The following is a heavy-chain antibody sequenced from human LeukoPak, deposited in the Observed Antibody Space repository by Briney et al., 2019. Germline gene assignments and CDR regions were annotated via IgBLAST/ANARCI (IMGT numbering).Heavy chain of an antibody. CDR3: ARGSGVVVVAATPDVFVY. CDR2: ISAYNGNT. Sequence: GASGKVSCKSSGYTFTSYGISWVRQAPGQGLEWMGWISAYNGNTNYAQKLQGRVTMTTDTSTSTAYMELRSLRSDDTAVYYCARGSGVVVVAATPDVFVYWGQGTLVTVSS. V-gene: IGHV1-18*01. J-gene: IGHJ4*02. D-gene: IGHD2-15*01. CDR1: GYTFTSYG.